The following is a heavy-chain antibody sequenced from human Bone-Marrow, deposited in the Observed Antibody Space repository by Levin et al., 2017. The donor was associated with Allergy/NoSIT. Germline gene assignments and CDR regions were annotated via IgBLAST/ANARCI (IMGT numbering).Heavy chain of an antibody. D-gene: IGHD2-2*01. CDR3: TTAVYCSSTSCRHFDY. CDR1: GFTFSNAW. CDR2: IKSKNDDGTT. J-gene: IGHJ4*02. V-gene: IGHV3-15*01. Sequence: GSLRLSCAASGFTFSNAWMSWVRQAPGKGLEWVGRIKSKNDDGTTDYAAPVKGRFIISRDDSKNTLYLQVNSLKTEDTAVYYCTTAVYCSSTSCRHFDYWGQGTLVTVSS.